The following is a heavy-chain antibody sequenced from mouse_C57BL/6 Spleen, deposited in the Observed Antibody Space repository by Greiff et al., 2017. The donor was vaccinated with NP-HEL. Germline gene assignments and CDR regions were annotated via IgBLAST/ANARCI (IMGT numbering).Heavy chain of an antibody. D-gene: IGHD1-1*01. CDR1: GFTFSSYA. Sequence: EVKLVESGGGLVKPGGSLKLSCAASGFTFSSYAMSWVRQTPEKRLEWVATISDGGSYTYYPDNVKGRFTISRDNAKNNLYLQMRHLKSEDTAMYYCARDLITTVVATGAMDYWGQGTSVTVSS. V-gene: IGHV5-4*01. CDR2: ISDGGSYT. CDR3: ARDLITTVVATGAMDY. J-gene: IGHJ4*01.